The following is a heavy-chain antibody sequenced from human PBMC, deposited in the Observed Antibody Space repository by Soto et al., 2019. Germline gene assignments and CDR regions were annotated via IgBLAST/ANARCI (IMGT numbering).Heavy chain of an antibody. CDR2: IIPILGIA. CDR3: ALKEDMGRGDY. Sequence: QVQLVQSGAEVKKPGSSVKVSCKASGGTFSSYTISWVRQAPGQGLEWMGRIIPILGIANYAQKFQGRVTITEDKSTSTAYMELSSLRSEDTAVYYCALKEDMGRGDYWGQGTLVTVSS. CDR1: GGTFSSYT. D-gene: IGHD3-10*01. V-gene: IGHV1-69*02. J-gene: IGHJ4*02.